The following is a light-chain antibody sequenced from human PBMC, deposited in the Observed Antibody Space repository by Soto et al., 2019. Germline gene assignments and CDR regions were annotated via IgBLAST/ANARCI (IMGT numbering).Light chain of an antibody. V-gene: IGLV1-51*01. Sequence: QAVLTHPPSVCSAPGQKVTISCSGSSSNIGGNSVSWYQQLPGTAPKLLIYDDNKRPSGIPDRFSGSKSGTSATLGITGFQTGDDADYYCGSWDSSLSAYVFGTGTKVTVL. CDR2: DDN. CDR3: GSWDSSLSAYV. CDR1: SSNIGGNS. J-gene: IGLJ1*01.